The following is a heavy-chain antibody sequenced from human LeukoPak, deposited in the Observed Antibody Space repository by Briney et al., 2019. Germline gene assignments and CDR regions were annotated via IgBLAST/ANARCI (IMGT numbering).Heavy chain of an antibody. CDR1: GFTFSSYS. Sequence: PGGSLRLSCAASGFTFSSYSMNWVRQAPGKGLEWVSYISSSSSTIYYADSVKGRFTISRDNAKNSLYLQMNSLRDEDTAVYYCARDWIPDDSYNWFDPWGQGTLVTVSS. D-gene: IGHD2-15*01. V-gene: IGHV3-48*02. CDR3: ARDWIPDDSYNWFDP. J-gene: IGHJ5*02. CDR2: ISSSSSTI.